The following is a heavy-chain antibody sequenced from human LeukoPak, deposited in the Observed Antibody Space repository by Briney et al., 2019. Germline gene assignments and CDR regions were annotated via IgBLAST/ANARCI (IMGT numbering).Heavy chain of an antibody. CDR2: IYYSGST. V-gene: IGHV4-39*07. D-gene: IGHD2-15*01. Sequence: SETLSLTCTVSGGSISSSSYYWGWIRQPPGKGLEWIGSIYYSGSTYYDPSLKSRFTISVNTSKNQLSLKLSSVTAADTAVYYCARDSYCSCGSCFVYYWGQGTLVTVSS. CDR1: GGSISSSSYY. J-gene: IGHJ4*02. CDR3: ARDSYCSCGSCFVYY.